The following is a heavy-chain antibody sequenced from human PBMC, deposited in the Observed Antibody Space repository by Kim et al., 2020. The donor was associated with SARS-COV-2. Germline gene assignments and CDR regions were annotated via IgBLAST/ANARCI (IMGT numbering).Heavy chain of an antibody. Sequence: VKGRFTSSRDNAKNSLYLQMNSLRAEDTAVYYCARGASSGCRGCPWYFDLWGRGTLVTVSS. J-gene: IGHJ2*01. V-gene: IGHV3-21*01. D-gene: IGHD6-19*01. CDR3: ARGASSGCRGCPWYFDL.